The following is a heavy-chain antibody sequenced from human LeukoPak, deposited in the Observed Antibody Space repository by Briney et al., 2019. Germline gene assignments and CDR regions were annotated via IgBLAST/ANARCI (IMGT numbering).Heavy chain of an antibody. D-gene: IGHD2/OR15-2a*01. V-gene: IGHV3-9*01. J-gene: IGHJ4*02. CDR3: AKDSSPRPTTEFDY. Sequence: GRSLRLSCAASGFTFDDYAMHWVRQAPGKGLEWVSGISWNSGSIGYADSVKGRFTISRDNAKNSLYLQMNSLRAEDTALYYCAKDSSPRPTTEFDYWGQGTLVTVSP. CDR2: ISWNSGSI. CDR1: GFTFDDYA.